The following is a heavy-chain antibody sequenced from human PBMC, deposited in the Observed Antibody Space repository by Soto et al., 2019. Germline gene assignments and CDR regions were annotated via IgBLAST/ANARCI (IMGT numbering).Heavy chain of an antibody. CDR3: PRGGLVVVANDY. D-gene: IGHD2-15*01. V-gene: IGHV1-69*02. Sequence: QVQLVQSGAEVKKPGSSVKVSCKASGGTFSSYTISWVRQAPGQGLEWMGRIIPILGIANYAQKFQGRVTITADKSTSTAYMELSSLRSEDTAVYYCPRGGLVVVANDYWGQGTLVTVSS. CDR1: GGTFSSYT. CDR2: IIPILGIA. J-gene: IGHJ4*02.